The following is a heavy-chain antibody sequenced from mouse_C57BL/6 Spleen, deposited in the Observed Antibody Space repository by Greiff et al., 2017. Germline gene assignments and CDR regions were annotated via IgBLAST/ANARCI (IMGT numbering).Heavy chain of an antibody. J-gene: IGHJ2*01. D-gene: IGHD4-1*01. V-gene: IGHV1-50*01. CDR2: IDPSDSYT. CDR1: GYTFTSYW. CDR3: ARGGTGTIDY. Sequence: QVQLQQPGAELVKPGASVKLSCKASGYTFTSYWMQWVKQRPGQGLEWIGEIDPSDSYTNYNHRFKGKATLTVDTSSSTAYMQISRLTSEDSAVYDCARGGTGTIDYWGQGTTLTVSS.